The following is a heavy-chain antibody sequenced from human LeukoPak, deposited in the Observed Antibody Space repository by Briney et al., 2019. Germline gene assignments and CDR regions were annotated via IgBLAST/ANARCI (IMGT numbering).Heavy chain of an antibody. CDR3: ARGRGDWFDP. CDR1: GFSFSSYE. J-gene: IGHJ5*02. CDR2: ISASGTTI. V-gene: IGHV3-48*03. Sequence: PGGSLRLSCAASGFSFSSYEMNWVRQAPGKGLEWVSYISASGTTIYYADSVKGRFTISRENAKNSLYLQMNSLRAGDTAVYYCARGRGDWFDPWGQGTLVTVSS. D-gene: IGHD3-16*01.